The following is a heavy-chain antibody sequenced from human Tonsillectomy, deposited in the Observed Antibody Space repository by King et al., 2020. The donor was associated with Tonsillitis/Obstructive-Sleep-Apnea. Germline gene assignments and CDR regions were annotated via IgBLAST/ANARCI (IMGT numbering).Heavy chain of an antibody. J-gene: IGHJ4*02. CDR1: VGTFSSYA. CDR3: ARAIGYGENPFDY. Sequence: QLVQSGAEVKKPGSSVKVSCKASVGTFSSYAISWVRQAPGQGLEWMGGIIPIFGTANYAQMFQGKVTLTADESTSTAYMELRSLRAEDTAVYYYARAIGYGENPFDYWGQGTLVTVSS. D-gene: IGHD4-17*01. V-gene: IGHV1-69*12. CDR2: IIPIFGTA.